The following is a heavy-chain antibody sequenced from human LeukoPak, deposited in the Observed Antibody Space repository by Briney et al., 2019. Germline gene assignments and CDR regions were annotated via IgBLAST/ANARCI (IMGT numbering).Heavy chain of an antibody. CDR1: GFTFSSYA. CDR2: ISGSGGST. CDR3: AISSTITPFDP. V-gene: IGHV3-23*01. Sequence: GGPLRLSCAASGFTFSSYAMSWVRQAPGKGLEWVSAISGSGGSTYYADSVKGRFTISRDNPKNTLYLQMNSLRAEDTAVYYCAISSTITPFDPWGQGTLVTVSS. J-gene: IGHJ5*02. D-gene: IGHD3-10*01.